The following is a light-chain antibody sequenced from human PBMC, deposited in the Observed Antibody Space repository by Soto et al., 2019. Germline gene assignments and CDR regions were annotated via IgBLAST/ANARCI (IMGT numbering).Light chain of an antibody. CDR1: QRVSSSY. J-gene: IGKJ1*01. CDR3: QQYGSSRWT. V-gene: IGKV3-20*01. CDR2: GAS. Sequence: EIVLTQSPGTLSLSPGERATLSCRASQRVSSSYLAWYQQKAGQAPRLLIYGASSRATGIPDRSSGRGSGTDFTLTISRLEPEDFAVYYCQQYGSSRWTFGQGTKVDIK.